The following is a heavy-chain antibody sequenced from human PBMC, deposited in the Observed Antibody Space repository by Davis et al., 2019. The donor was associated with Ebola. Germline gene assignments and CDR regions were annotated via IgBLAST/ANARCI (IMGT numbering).Heavy chain of an antibody. CDR3: ARDSRGYYYYYYGMDV. J-gene: IGHJ6*02. CDR2: IKQDGSEK. Sequence: GESLKISCAASGFTFSSYWMSWVRQAPGKGLEWVANIKQDGSEKYYVDSVKGRFTISRDNAKNSLYLQMNSLRAEDTAVYYCARDSRGYYYYYYGMDVWGQGTTVTVSS. D-gene: IGHD6-13*01. V-gene: IGHV3-7*01. CDR1: GFTFSSYW.